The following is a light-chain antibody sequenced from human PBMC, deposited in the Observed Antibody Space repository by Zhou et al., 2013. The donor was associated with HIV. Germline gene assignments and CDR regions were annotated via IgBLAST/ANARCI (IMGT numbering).Light chain of an antibody. Sequence: DIQMTQSPSTLSASVGDRVTITCRASQNVGAYLAWYQQKRGEAPNLLIYEASTLESGVASRFSGSGSGTDFTLTISSLQPDDFATYYCQQYLNYPLTFGGGTKVEIK. V-gene: IGKV1-5*03. CDR3: QQYLNYPLT. CDR2: EAS. CDR1: QNVGAY. J-gene: IGKJ4*01.